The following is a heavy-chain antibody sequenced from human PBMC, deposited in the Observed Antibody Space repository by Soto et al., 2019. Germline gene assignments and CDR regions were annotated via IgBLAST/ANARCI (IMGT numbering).Heavy chain of an antibody. Sequence: QVQLVQSGAEVKKPGSSVKVSCKASGGTFRTYPISWVRQAPGQGLEWMGGIIPIFGTANYAQKFQGRVTITANESTSTAYMDLSSLRSEDTAMYYCASVGVYSSGYQSTWFDPWGQGTLVTVSS. V-gene: IGHV1-69*01. J-gene: IGHJ5*02. D-gene: IGHD6-19*01. CDR1: GGTFRTYP. CDR2: IIPIFGTA. CDR3: ASVGVYSSGYQSTWFDP.